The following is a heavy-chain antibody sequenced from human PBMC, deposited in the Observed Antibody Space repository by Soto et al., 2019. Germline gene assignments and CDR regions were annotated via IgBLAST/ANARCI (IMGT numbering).Heavy chain of an antibody. J-gene: IGHJ5*02. CDR1: GNTIEESS. Sequence: QVQVVQSGAEVKKPGAAVKVSCKVSGNTIEESSMHWVRQAPGKGLEWMGGYDPKNNEPIYAQKFQGRVTLTEDASTDTAYMELKNLAYEDTAVYYCATDPNYDYVPSGPWGQGTLVTVAT. CDR2: YDPKNNEP. V-gene: IGHV1-24*01. CDR3: ATDPNYDYVPSGP. D-gene: IGHD3-16*01.